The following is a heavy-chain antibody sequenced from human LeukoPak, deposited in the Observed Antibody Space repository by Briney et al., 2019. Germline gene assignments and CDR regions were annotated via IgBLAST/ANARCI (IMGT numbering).Heavy chain of an antibody. CDR1: GFTFSSYG. D-gene: IGHD3-16*01. Sequence: PGGSLRLSCAASGFTFSSYGMHWVRQAPGKGLEWVAVIWYDGSNKYYADSVKGRFTISRDNSKNTLYLQMNSLGAEETGVYYCGGGGTSLHYWGQGTLVTVSS. CDR3: GGGGTSLHY. CDR2: IWYDGSNK. J-gene: IGHJ4*02. V-gene: IGHV3-33*01.